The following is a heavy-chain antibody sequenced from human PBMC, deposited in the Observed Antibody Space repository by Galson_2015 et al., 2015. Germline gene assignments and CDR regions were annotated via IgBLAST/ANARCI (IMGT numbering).Heavy chain of an antibody. CDR1: GFTFSDYY. V-gene: IGHV3-11*01. Sequence: SLRLSCAASGFTFSDYYMSWVRQAPGKGLEWVSYISGVGSTIYYADSVKGRFTISRDNAKNTLYLQMNSLRAEDTAVYYCASVVTNGWYFDLWGRGTLVTVSS. J-gene: IGHJ2*01. CDR2: ISGVGSTI. CDR3: ASVVTNGWYFDL. D-gene: IGHD3-22*01.